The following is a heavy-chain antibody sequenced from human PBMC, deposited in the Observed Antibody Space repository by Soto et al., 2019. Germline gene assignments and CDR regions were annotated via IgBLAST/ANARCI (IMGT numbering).Heavy chain of an antibody. CDR2: ISDDGSNK. CDR1: GFTFSSYG. D-gene: IGHD6-19*01. Sequence: QVQLVESGGGVVQPGRSLRLACAASGFTFSSYGMHWVRQAPGKGLEWGAVISDDGSNKYYADSVKGRFTISRDNSKKTLYLQMNSLRAEDTDVYYCAKDRIAVFVAVPDYWCQGTLVTVSS. CDR3: AKDRIAVFVAVPDY. V-gene: IGHV3-30*18. J-gene: IGHJ4*02.